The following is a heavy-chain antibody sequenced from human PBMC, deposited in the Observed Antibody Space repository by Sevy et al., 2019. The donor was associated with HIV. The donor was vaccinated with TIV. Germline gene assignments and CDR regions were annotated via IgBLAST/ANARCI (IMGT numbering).Heavy chain of an antibody. D-gene: IGHD3-22*01. CDR3: ARWGYYYDNAAYYALDS. CDR2: IWSDGRFE. Sequence: GGSLRLSCAATGFTFSNYAMHWVRQTPGKGLEWVAIIWSDGRFENHGDSVKGRFTISRDNSKNTLYLQMNKVRVEDTAVYYCARWGYYYDNAAYYALDSWGQGTLVTVSS. V-gene: IGHV3-33*01. J-gene: IGHJ4*02. CDR1: GFTFSNYA.